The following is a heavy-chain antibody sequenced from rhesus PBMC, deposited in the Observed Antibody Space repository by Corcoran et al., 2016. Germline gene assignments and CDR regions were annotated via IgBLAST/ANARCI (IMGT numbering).Heavy chain of an antibody. D-gene: IGHD1-44*01. CDR1: GGSISSSY. CDR2: IYGSGSST. CDR3: ANGPWDRPFDY. V-gene: IGHV4-169*02. Sequence: QVQLQESGPGLVKPSETLSVTCAVSGGSISSSYWSWIRQAPGKGLKWIGYIYGSGSSTNSTHNHKSGVTQSEDRYKNQVSLKLRCGTAADAAVYYCANGPWDRPFDYWGQGVLVTVSS. J-gene: IGHJ4*01.